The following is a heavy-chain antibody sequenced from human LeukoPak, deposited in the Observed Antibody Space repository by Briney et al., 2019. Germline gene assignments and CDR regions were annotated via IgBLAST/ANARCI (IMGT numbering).Heavy chain of an antibody. CDR2: INHSGST. D-gene: IGHD3-22*01. CDR1: GGSFSGYY. J-gene: IGHJ5*02. V-gene: IGHV4-34*01. CDR3: ARHGGYYDSSGYRTDVRFDP. Sequence: SETLSLTCAVYGGSFSGYYWSWIRQPPGKGLEWIGEINHSGSTNYNPSLKSRVTISVDTSKNQFSPRLSSVTAADTAVYFCARHGGYYDSSGYRTDVRFDPWGQGTLVTVSS.